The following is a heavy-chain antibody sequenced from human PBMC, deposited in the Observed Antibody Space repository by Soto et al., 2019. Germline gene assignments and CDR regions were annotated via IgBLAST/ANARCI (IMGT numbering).Heavy chain of an antibody. D-gene: IGHD2-8*01. CDR2: ISGSGGST. CDR1: GLTFSTYS. J-gene: IGHJ4*02. CDR3: AKDSCTNGVCYLDY. V-gene: IGHV3-23*01. Sequence: GSTSLSCEASGLTFSTYSMIWVRQVPGRGLEWVTGISGSGGSTSYAGSVKGRFTISRDNSKNTLFLQMNSLRAEDTAVYYCAKDSCTNGVCYLDYWGQGTLVTVS.